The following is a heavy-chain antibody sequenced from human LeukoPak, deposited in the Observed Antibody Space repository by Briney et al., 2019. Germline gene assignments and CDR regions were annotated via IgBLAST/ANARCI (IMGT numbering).Heavy chain of an antibody. CDR3: AIIMATFDY. Sequence: SETLSLTCTVSGGSISRSSSYYWGWIRHPPGKGLEWIGSIYYSGNTYYNPSLKSRVTISVDTSKNQFSLRLSTVTAADTAVYYCAIIMATFDYWGQGTLVTVSS. D-gene: IGHD5-24*01. V-gene: IGHV4-39*01. CDR2: IYYSGNT. CDR1: GGSISRSSSYY. J-gene: IGHJ4*02.